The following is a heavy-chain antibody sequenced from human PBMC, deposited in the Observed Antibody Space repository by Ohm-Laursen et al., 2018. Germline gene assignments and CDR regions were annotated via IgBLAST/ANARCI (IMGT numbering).Heavy chain of an antibody. D-gene: IGHD6-19*01. Sequence: LRLSCAAPGFRFSDSYMSWVRQPPGKGLEWIGYIYYSGSTNYNPSLKSRVTISVDTSKNQFSLKLSSVTAADTAVYYCARGSVAPDYWVQGTLVTVSS. CDR2: IYYSGST. CDR1: GFRFSDSY. V-gene: IGHV4-59*01. CDR3: ARGSVAPDY. J-gene: IGHJ4*02.